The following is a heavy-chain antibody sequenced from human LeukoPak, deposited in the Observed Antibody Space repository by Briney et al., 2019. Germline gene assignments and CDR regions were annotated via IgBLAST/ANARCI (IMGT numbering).Heavy chain of an antibody. CDR2: ISWNSGSI. J-gene: IGHJ4*02. V-gene: IGHV3-9*01. D-gene: IGHD3-10*01. CDR1: GFAFDDYA. CDR3: AKSYYYGSGSYYLFDY. Sequence: SLRLSCAASGFAFDDYAMHWVRQAPGKGLEWVSGISWNSGSIGYADSVEGRFTISRDNAKNSLYLQMNSLRAEDTALYYCAKSYYYGSGSYYLFDYWGQGTLVTVSS.